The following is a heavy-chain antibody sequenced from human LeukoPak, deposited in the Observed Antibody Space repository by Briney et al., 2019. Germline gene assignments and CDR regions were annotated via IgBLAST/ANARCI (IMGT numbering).Heavy chain of an antibody. V-gene: IGHV4-4*02. CDR3: ARGAGAWDY. CDR2: IYHSGST. J-gene: IGHJ4*02. D-gene: IGHD3-10*01. CDR1: GGSSSSSNW. Sequence: SETLSLTCAVSGGSSSSSNWWGWVLPPPGKGLEWIGEIYHSGSTYYHPPLKSRVTISVDTSKNQFSLKVSSVTAADTAVYYCARGAGAWDYWGQETLVTVS.